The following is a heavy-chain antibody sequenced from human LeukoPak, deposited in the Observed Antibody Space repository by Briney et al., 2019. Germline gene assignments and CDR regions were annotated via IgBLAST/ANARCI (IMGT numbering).Heavy chain of an antibody. D-gene: IGHD3-22*01. CDR3: ARAYYDSSGYYSNWFDP. CDR1: GFTFSSYG. CDR2: IWYDGSNK. J-gene: IGHJ5*02. V-gene: IGHV3-33*01. Sequence: PGGSLRLSCAASGFTFSSYGMHWVRQAPGKGLEWVAVIWYDGSNKYYADSVKGRFTISRDNSKNTLYLQMNSLRAEDTAVNYCARAYYDSSGYYSNWFDPWGQGTLVTVSS.